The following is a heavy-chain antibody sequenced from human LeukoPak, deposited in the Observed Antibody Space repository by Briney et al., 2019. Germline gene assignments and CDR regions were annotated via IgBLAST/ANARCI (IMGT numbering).Heavy chain of an antibody. D-gene: IGHD3-10*01. Sequence: ASVKVSCKASGYTFTSYGFSWVRQAPGQGLEWMGWISTYYGNTNYAQKLQDRVTMTTDSSTSTAYMELTSLRSDDTAVYYCARVYSTNYYGSGDRPFLFDYWGQGTVVTVSS. CDR3: ARVYSTNYYGSGDRPFLFDY. V-gene: IGHV1-18*01. CDR2: ISTYYGNT. J-gene: IGHJ4*02. CDR1: GYTFTSYG.